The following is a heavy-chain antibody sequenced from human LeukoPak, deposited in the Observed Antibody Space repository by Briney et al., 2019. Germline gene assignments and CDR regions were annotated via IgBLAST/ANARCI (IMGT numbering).Heavy chain of an antibody. CDR1: GYTFTGYY. CDR2: INPNSGGT. Sequence: ASVKVSCKASGYTFTGYYIHWVRQAPGQGLEWMGWINPNSGGTNDAQKFQGRVAMTRDTSISTAYMELSRLRSDDTAVYYGAKVGETDNIDYWGQGTLVTVYS. CDR3: AKVGETDNIDY. D-gene: IGHD2-21*01. V-gene: IGHV1-2*02. J-gene: IGHJ4*02.